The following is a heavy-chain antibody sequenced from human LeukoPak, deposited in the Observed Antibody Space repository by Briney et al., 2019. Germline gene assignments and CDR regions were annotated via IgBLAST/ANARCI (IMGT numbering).Heavy chain of an antibody. CDR1: GYTFTSYA. CDR2: INAGNGNT. D-gene: IGHD3-3*01. CDR3: ASPFGSPRPDYYYYGMDV. J-gene: IGHJ6*04. V-gene: IGHV1-3*01. Sequence: ASVKVSSKASGYTFTSYAMHWVRQAPGQRLEWMGWINAGNGNTKYSQKFQGRVTITRDTSASTAYMELSSLRSEDTAVYYCASPFGSPRPDYYYYGMDVWGKGTTVTVSS.